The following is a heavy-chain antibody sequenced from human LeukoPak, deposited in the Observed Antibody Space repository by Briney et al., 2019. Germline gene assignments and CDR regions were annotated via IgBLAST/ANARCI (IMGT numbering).Heavy chain of an antibody. CDR1: GGSLSSYY. J-gene: IGHJ6*02. D-gene: IGHD3-3*01. Sequence: SETLSLTCTVSGGSLSSYYWSWIRQPPGKGLEWIGYIYYSGSTNYNPSLKSRVTISVDTSKNQFSLKLSSVTAADTAVYYCARRNYDFWSGYYNGMDVWGQGTTVTVSS. CDR3: ARRNYDFWSGYYNGMDV. CDR2: IYYSGST. V-gene: IGHV4-59*08.